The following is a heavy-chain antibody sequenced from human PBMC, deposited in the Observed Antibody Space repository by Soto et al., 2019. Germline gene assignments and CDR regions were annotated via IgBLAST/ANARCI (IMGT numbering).Heavy chain of an antibody. D-gene: IGHD2-2*01. J-gene: IGHJ6*02. V-gene: IGHV6-1*01. CDR2: TYYRAKWYN. CDR1: GDSVSSNSAA. CDR3: ARDFPPSYCSSTSWHLNYYYYYGMDV. Sequence: SQTLSLTCAIPGDSVSSNSAAWNWIRQSPSRGLESLGRTYYRAKWYNDYAVSVKSRITINPDTSKNQFSLQLNSVTPEDTAVYYCARDFPPSYCSSTSWHLNYYYYYGMDVWGQGTTVTVSS.